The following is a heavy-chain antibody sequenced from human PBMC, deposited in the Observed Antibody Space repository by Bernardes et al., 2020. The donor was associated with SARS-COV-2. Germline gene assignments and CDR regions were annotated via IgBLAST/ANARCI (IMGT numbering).Heavy chain of an antibody. V-gene: IGHV3-7*03. CDR3: ARDSVVVASDYNYYGMDV. CDR1: GFTFSSYW. J-gene: IGHJ6*02. CDR2: IKQDGSEK. Sequence: GGSLRLSCAASGFTFSSYWMSWVRQAPGKGLEWVANIKQDGSEKYYVDSVKGRFTISRDNAKNSLYLQMNSLRAEDTAVYYCARDSVVVASDYNYYGMDVWGQGTTVTVSS. D-gene: IGHD2-15*01.